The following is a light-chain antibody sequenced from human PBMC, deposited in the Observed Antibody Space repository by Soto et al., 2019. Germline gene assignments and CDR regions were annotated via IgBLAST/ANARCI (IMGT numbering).Light chain of an antibody. CDR1: QRLSSN. J-gene: IGKJ1*01. CDR3: QQSFSTPWT. V-gene: IGKV1-39*01. CDR2: AAS. Sequence: EIRMTQSPYCLCAGVGDRVSIXCRASQRLSSNFIWSQQTPGEAPKHLTSAASSLQGGAPSRFSGSGSATDFTRTISSRQPEDFATYYGQQSFSTPWTFGQGTKVDIK.